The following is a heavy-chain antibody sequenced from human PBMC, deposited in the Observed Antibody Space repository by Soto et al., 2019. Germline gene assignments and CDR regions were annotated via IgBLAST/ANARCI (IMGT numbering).Heavy chain of an antibody. J-gene: IGHJ3*02. CDR3: AKEYPWLCSSTSCRDAFDI. Sequence: GGSLRLSCAASGFTFSSYAMSWVRQAPGKGLEWVSAISGSGGSTYYADSVKGRFTISRDNSKNTLYLQMNSLRAEDTAVYYCAKEYPWLCSSTSCRDAFDIWGQGTRVTVAS. CDR2: ISGSGGST. D-gene: IGHD2-2*01. CDR1: GFTFSSYA. V-gene: IGHV3-23*01.